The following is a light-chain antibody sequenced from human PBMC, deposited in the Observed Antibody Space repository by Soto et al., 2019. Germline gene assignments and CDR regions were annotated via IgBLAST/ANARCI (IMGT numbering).Light chain of an antibody. CDR2: GAS. CDR3: QQYNNWPWT. CDR1: QSVSSSY. V-gene: IGKV3D-15*01. J-gene: IGKJ1*01. Sequence: VLTQSPFTVSLLRTEIXWVYFRASQSVSSSYFAWYQQKPGQAPRLLIYGASSRATGIPDRFSGSGSGTEFTLTISSLQSEDFAVYYCQQYNNWPWTFGQGTKVDI.